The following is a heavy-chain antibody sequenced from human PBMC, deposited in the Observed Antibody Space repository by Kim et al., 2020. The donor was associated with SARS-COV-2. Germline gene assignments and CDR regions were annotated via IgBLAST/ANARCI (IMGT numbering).Heavy chain of an antibody. CDR2: MNPNSGNT. CDR1: GYTFTSYD. D-gene: IGHD6-13*01. CDR3: ASFSYSSSWPKGFDP. V-gene: IGHV1-8*01. Sequence: ASVKVSCKASGYTFTSYDINWVRQATGQGLEWMGWMNPNSGNTGYAQKFQGRVTMTRNTSISTAYMELSSLRSEDTAVYYCASFSYSSSWPKGFDPWGQGTLVTVSS. J-gene: IGHJ5*02.